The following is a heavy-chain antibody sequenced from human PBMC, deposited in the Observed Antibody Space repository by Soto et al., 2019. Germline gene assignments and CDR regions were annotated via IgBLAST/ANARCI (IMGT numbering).Heavy chain of an antibody. CDR3: ARVWVGYSGYFDY. D-gene: IGHD5-12*01. CDR1: GYTFTGYY. V-gene: IGHV1-18*04. CDR2: ISAYNGNT. Sequence: GASVKVSCKASGYTFTGYYMHWVRQAPGQGLEWMGWISAYNGNTNYAQKLQGRVTMTTDTSTSTAYMELRSLRSDDTAVYYCARVWVGYSGYFDYWGQGTLVTVSS. J-gene: IGHJ4*02.